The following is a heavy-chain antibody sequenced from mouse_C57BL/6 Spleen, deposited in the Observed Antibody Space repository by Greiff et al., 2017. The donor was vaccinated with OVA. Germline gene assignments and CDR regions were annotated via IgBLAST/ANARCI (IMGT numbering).Heavy chain of an antibody. CDR3: ARGEYGSSAWFAY. D-gene: IGHD1-1*01. V-gene: IGHV14-2*01. CDR1: GFNITDYY. CDR2: IDPEDGET. Sequence: EVQLQQSGAELVKPGASVKLSCTASGFNITDYYMHWVKQRTEQGLEWIGRIDPEDGETKYDPKFQGKATITGDTSSNTAYLQRSSLTSEDTAVYYCARGEYGSSAWFAYWGQGTLVTVSA. J-gene: IGHJ3*01.